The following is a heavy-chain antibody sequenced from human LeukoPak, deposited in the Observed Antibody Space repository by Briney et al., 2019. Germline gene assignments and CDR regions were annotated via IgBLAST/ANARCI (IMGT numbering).Heavy chain of an antibody. CDR1: GFTFSSYA. D-gene: IGHD6-19*01. CDR2: ISYDGSNK. CDR3: ARGSSGLDY. Sequence: GGSLRLSCAASGFTFSSYAMHWVRQAPGKGLEWVAVISYDGSNKYYADPVKGRLTISRDNSKNTLYLQMNSLRAEDTAVYYCARGSSGLDYWGQGTLVTVSS. J-gene: IGHJ4*02. V-gene: IGHV3-30*04.